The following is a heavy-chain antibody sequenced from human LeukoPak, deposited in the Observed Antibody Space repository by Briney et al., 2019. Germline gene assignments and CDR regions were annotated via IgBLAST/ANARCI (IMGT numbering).Heavy chain of an antibody. Sequence: PGGSLRLSCAASGFTFSDYYVSWIRQAPGKGLEWVSYISSSSSYTNYADSVKGRFTISRDNAKNSLYLQMNSLRDGDTAVYYCARRHRGLGYGFDIWGQGTMVTVSS. D-gene: IGHD5-18*01. V-gene: IGHV3-11*06. CDR3: ARRHRGLGYGFDI. CDR1: GFTFSDYY. CDR2: ISSSSSYT. J-gene: IGHJ3*02.